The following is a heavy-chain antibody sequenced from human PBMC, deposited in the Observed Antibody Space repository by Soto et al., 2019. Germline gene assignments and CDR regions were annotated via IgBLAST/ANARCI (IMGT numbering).Heavy chain of an antibody. Sequence: QVQLVQSGAEVKKPGSSVKVSCKASGGTFSSYAISWVRQAPGQGLEWMGGIIPIFGTANYAQKFQGRVTITPDESTSTAYMELSSLRSEDTAVYYCARGVHYYDSSGYSEFDYWGQGTLVTVSS. D-gene: IGHD3-22*01. CDR1: GGTFSSYA. CDR2: IIPIFGTA. V-gene: IGHV1-69*01. CDR3: ARGVHYYDSSGYSEFDY. J-gene: IGHJ4*02.